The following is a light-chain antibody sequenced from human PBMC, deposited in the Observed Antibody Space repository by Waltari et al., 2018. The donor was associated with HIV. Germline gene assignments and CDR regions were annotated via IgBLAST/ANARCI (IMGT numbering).Light chain of an antibody. CDR1: QGVSTN. CDR2: DAS. Sequence: IVLTQSPATLSVSPGERASLSCRASQGVSTNLAWYQQKPGQPPKLLLYDASTRATGIPARFSGSGSGTEFTLTISSLQSEDFAIYYCQQYNNRPPALTFGQGTRLEIK. V-gene: IGKV3-15*01. J-gene: IGKJ5*01. CDR3: QQYNNRPPALT.